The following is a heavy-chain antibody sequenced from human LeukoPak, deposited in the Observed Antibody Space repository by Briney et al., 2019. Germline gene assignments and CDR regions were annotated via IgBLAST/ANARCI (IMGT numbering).Heavy chain of an antibody. CDR3: AAQTSTSGWFDL. CDR1: GLTFSRYS. D-gene: IGHD6-6*01. Sequence: GGSLRLSCAASGLTFSRYSMNWVRQAPGRGLEWVSSISYSSSYIYYADSVKGRCTISRDNAKNSLYLQTNSLRAEDTAVYYCAAQTSTSGWFDLWGQGTLVTVSS. V-gene: IGHV3-21*01. J-gene: IGHJ5*02. CDR2: ISYSSSYI.